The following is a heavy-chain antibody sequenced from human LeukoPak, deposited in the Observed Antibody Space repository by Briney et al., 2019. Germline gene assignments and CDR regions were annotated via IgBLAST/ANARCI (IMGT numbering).Heavy chain of an antibody. CDR2: IKEDGSEK. Sequence: GGSLRLSCAASGFIFSNYWMSWVRQAPGKGPEWLTNIKEDGSEKYYVDSVKGRFTISRDNAKNSLYLQMNSLRAEDTAVYYCARGGGSGYFDLWGRGTLVTVSS. V-gene: IGHV3-7*01. CDR3: ARGGGSGYFDL. D-gene: IGHD3-16*01. CDR1: GFIFSNYW. J-gene: IGHJ2*01.